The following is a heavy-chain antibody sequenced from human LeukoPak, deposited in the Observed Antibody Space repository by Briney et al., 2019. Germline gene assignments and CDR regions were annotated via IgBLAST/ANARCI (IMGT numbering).Heavy chain of an antibody. CDR2: INHSGST. CDR1: GVSFSGYY. J-gene: IGHJ4*02. Sequence: SETLSLTCAVYGVSFSGYYWSWLRQPPGKGLEWVGEINHSGSTNYNPSLKSRVTISVDTSKNQFSLKLSSVTAADTAVYYCATSMVRGVIKGYWGQGTLVTVSS. D-gene: IGHD3-10*01. V-gene: IGHV4-34*01. CDR3: ATSMVRGVIKGY.